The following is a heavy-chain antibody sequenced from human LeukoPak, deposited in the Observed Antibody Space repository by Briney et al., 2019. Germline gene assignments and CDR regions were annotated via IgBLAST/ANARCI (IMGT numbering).Heavy chain of an antibody. CDR3: ARGHYFDSSLGFAY. V-gene: IGHV4-31*03. D-gene: IGHD3-22*01. J-gene: IGHJ4*02. CDR1: GGSISSGGYC. Sequence: SETLSPTCTVSGGSISSGGYCWSWIRQHPGKGLELIGYIYYRGSTYYNPSLKSRPSISVDTSKNQFSLKLSSVTAADTAVYYCARGHYFDSSLGFAYWGQGTLVTVSS. CDR2: IYYRGST.